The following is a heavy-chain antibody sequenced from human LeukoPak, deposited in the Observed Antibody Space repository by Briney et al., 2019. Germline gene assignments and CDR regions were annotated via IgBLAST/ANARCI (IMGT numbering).Heavy chain of an antibody. V-gene: IGHV5-51*01. CDR2: IYPGDSDT. CDR1: GYYFSSYW. Sequence: GESLKISCKGSGYYFSSYWIGWVRQMPGKGLEWMGIIYPGDSDTTYSPSFQGQVTISADKSISTAYLQWSSLKASDTAMYYCARQVTMVRGVMVLKGMDVWGQGTTVTVSS. CDR3: ARQVTMVRGVMVLKGMDV. D-gene: IGHD3-10*01. J-gene: IGHJ6*02.